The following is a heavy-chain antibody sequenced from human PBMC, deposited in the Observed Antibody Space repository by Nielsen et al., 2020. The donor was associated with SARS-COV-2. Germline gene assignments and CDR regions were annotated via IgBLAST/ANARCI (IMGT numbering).Heavy chain of an antibody. J-gene: IGHJ6*02. CDR3: ASGTFGSYYYGMDV. CDR1: GFTFSSYA. CDR2: ISYDGSNK. Sequence: GGSLRLSCAASGFTFSSYAMHWVRQAPGKGLEWVAVISYDGSNKYYADSVKGRFTISRDNSKNTLYLQMTSLRAEDTAVYYCASGTFGSYYYGMDVWGQGTTVTVSS. V-gene: IGHV3-30-3*01. D-gene: IGHD3-10*01.